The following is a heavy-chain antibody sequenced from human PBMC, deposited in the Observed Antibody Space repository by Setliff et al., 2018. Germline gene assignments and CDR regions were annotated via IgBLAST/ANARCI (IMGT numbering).Heavy chain of an antibody. V-gene: IGHV3-48*03. CDR3: ARDMLGGSYPFDS. Sequence: GGSLRLSCAASGFSFSSHEMNWVRQAPGKGLEWVSYIGSTGFTRRYADSVKGRFTISRDNAKDSLYLQMNSLRAEDTAVYFCARDMLGGSYPFDSWDQGTLVTVSS. J-gene: IGHJ4*02. CDR2: IGSTGFTR. D-gene: IGHD3-16*02. CDR1: GFSFSSHE.